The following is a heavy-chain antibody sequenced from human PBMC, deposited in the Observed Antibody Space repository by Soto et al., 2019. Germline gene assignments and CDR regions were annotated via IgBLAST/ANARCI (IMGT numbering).Heavy chain of an antibody. Sequence: LRLSCAASGFTFSSYGMHWVRQAPGKGLEWVAVISYDGSNKYYADSVKGRFTISRDNSKNTLYLQMNSLRAEDTAVYYCAKDLGDKAISHWGQGTLVTVSS. V-gene: IGHV3-30*18. D-gene: IGHD5-18*01. CDR1: GFTFSSYG. CDR3: AKDLGDKAISH. CDR2: ISYDGSNK. J-gene: IGHJ4*02.